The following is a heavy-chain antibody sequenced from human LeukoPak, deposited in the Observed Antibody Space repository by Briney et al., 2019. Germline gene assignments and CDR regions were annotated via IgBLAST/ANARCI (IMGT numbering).Heavy chain of an antibody. CDR1: GFTFSSYG. V-gene: IGHV3-33*01. Sequence: GLSLRLSCAASGFTFSSYGMHWVRQAPGKGLEWVAVIWDDGSNKYYADSVKGRFTISRDNSKNTLYLQMNSLRAEDAAVYYCARPYYDSSGYYYWGNAFDIWGQGTMVTVSS. CDR2: IWDDGSNK. J-gene: IGHJ3*02. CDR3: ARPYYDSSGYYYWGNAFDI. D-gene: IGHD3-22*01.